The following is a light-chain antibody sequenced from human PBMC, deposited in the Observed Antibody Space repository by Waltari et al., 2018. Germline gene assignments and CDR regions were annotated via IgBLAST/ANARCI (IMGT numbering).Light chain of an antibody. Sequence: DIVLTQSPDSLAVSLGERATINCKSSQSVLYSSTNKNYLAWYQQKPGQPPKLLIYWASTRESGVHDRCSGSGSGADFSLTISSLQAEDVAVYYCQQYYSTPPITFGQGTRLEIK. V-gene: IGKV4-1*01. CDR1: QSVLYSSTNKNY. J-gene: IGKJ5*01. CDR2: WAS. CDR3: QQYYSTPPIT.